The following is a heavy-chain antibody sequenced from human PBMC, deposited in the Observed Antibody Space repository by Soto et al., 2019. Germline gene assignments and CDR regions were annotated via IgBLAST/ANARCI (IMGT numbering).Heavy chain of an antibody. J-gene: IGHJ6*02. D-gene: IGHD2-2*01. Sequence: GASVKVSCKASGGTFSSYAISWVRQAPGQGLEWMGGIIPIFGTANYAQKFQGRVTITADESTSTAYMELSSLRSEDTAVYYCARGYCISTSCPYVQGYYYYYGMDVWGQGTTVTVSS. CDR1: GGTFSSYA. CDR3: ARGYCISTSCPYVQGYYYYYGMDV. V-gene: IGHV1-69*13. CDR2: IIPIFGTA.